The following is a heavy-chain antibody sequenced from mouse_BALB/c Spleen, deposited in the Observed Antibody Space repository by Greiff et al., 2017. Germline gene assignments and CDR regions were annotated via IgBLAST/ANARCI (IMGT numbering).Heavy chain of an antibody. J-gene: IGHJ4*01. Sequence: EVKLMESGPGLVKPSQSLSLTCTVTGYSITSDYAWNWIRQFPGNKLEWMGYISYSGSTSYNPSLKSRISITRDTSKNQFFLQLNSVTTEDTATYYCARGAYYGSSYDYAMDYWGQGTSVTVSS. CDR1: GYSITSDYA. V-gene: IGHV3-2*02. D-gene: IGHD1-1*01. CDR3: ARGAYYGSSYDYAMDY. CDR2: ISYSGST.